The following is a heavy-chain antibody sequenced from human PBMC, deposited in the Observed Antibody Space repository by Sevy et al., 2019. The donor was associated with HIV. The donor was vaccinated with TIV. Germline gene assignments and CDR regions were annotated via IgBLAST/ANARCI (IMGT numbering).Heavy chain of an antibody. V-gene: IGHV3-23*01. CDR1: GFTFSSYA. CDR3: AKIAGELGIDFYYMDL. D-gene: IGHD1-26*01. CDR2: ISGRGGST. Sequence: GGSLRLSCAASGFTFSSYAMSWVRQAPGKGLEWVSAISGRGGSTYYADSVKGRFTISRDNSKNTLYLQMNSLRAEDTAVYYCAKIAGELGIDFYYMDLWGKGTTVTVSS. J-gene: IGHJ6*03.